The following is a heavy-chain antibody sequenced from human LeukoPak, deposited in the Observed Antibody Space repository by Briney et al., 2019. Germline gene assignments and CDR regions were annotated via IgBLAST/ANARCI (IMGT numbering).Heavy chain of an antibody. D-gene: IGHD2-2*01. CDR3: ARHADQRQTSYFYYGMDV. CDR2: IYPGDSDT. V-gene: IGHV5-51*01. J-gene: IGHJ6*02. CDR1: GYSFTSYW. Sequence: KSGESLKISCKGSGYSFTSYWIGWVRQMPGKGLEWMGIIYPGDSDTRYSPSFQGQVTFSADKSISTAYLQWSSLKASDTAMYYCARHADQRQTSYFYYGMDVWGQGTTVTVSS.